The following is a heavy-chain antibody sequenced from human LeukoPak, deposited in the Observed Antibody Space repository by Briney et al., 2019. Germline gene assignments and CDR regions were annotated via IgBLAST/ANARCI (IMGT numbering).Heavy chain of an antibody. V-gene: IGHV3-23*01. Sequence: GGSLRLSCAASGFTFSSYAMSWVRQAPGEGLEWVSAISGSGGSTYYADSVKGRFTISRDNSKNTLYLQMNSLRAEDTAVYYCASITPLGVVVVPAASYWGQGTLVTVSS. J-gene: IGHJ4*02. CDR1: GFTFSSYA. CDR3: ASITPLGVVVVPAASY. CDR2: ISGSGGST. D-gene: IGHD2-2*01.